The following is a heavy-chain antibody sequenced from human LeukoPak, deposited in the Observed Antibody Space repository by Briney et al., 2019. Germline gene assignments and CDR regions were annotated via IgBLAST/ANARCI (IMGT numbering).Heavy chain of an antibody. J-gene: IGHJ3*02. CDR1: GFTFGPYT. CDR2: ISSSSDTI. Sequence: GGSLRLSCAASGFTFGPYTMNWVRQAPGKGLEWVSYISSSSDTIYYADSVKGRFTISRDNAKNSLYLQMNSLRAEDTAVYYCASYFGVVILDAFDIWGQGTMVTVSS. V-gene: IGHV3-48*04. D-gene: IGHD3-3*01. CDR3: ASYFGVVILDAFDI.